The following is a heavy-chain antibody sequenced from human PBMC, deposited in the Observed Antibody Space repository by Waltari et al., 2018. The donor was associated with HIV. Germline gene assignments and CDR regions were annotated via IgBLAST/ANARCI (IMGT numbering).Heavy chain of an antibody. V-gene: IGHV3-30-3*01. J-gene: IGHJ4*02. Sequence: QVPWVYSGGGLVQPGRSLRRSCVVSGFSFNPYTMPWGRQPPGKGVEWVAVISGDGSNKHYADSVKGRCTISRDNSRNSLYLQMSSLRAEDTAVYYCGREGDYYDSSPFDYWGQGTLVTVSS. CDR1: GFSFNPYT. CDR2: ISGDGSNK. CDR3: GREGDYYDSSPFDY. D-gene: IGHD3-22*01.